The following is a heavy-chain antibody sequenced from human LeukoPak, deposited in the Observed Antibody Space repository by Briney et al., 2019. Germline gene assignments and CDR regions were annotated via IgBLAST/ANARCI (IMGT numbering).Heavy chain of an antibody. Sequence: SVNVSCKASGFTFTSTAVQWVRQAGGQRLEGIGWIVVGSGNTNYAQKFQERVTITRDMSTSTAYMELSSLRSEDTAVYYCAADRGGSDYAEYYYYMDVWGKGTTVTVSS. V-gene: IGHV1-58*01. CDR1: GFTFTSTA. CDR2: IVVGSGNT. D-gene: IGHD2-15*01. CDR3: AADRGGSDYAEYYYYMDV. J-gene: IGHJ6*03.